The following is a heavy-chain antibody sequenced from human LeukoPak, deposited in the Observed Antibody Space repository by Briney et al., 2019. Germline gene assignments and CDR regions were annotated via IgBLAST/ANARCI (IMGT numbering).Heavy chain of an antibody. CDR1: GFTFSDYY. CDR2: TSSSGSTI. V-gene: IGHV3-11*04. D-gene: IGHD5-18*01. Sequence: GGSLRLSCAASGFTFSDYYMSWIRQAPGKGLEWVSYTSSSGSTIYYADSVKGRFTISRDNAKNSLYLQMNSLRAEDTAVYYCARGAAMVFYYYYYMDVWGKGTTVTVSS. CDR3: ARGAAMVFYYYYYMDV. J-gene: IGHJ6*03.